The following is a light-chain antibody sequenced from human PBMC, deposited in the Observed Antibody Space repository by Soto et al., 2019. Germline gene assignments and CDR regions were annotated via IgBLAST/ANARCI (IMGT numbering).Light chain of an antibody. V-gene: IGLV2-14*01. J-gene: IGLJ2*01. CDR2: EVS. CDR1: SSDVGGYNY. Sequence: QSALTQPASVSGSPVQSITISCTGTSSDVGGYNYVSWYQHHPGKAPKLMISEVSNRPSGVSNRFSGSKSGNTASLTISGLQAEDEADYYCSSFTSSTAVVFGGGTKVTVL. CDR3: SSFTSSTAVV.